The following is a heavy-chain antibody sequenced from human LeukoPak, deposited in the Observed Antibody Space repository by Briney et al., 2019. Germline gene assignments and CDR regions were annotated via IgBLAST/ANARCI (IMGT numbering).Heavy chain of an antibody. V-gene: IGHV1-69*04. D-gene: IGHD4-23*01. CDR3: ARESYSGNPYFDY. Sequence: SVTVSFKASGGTFSSYAISWVRQAPGQGLEWMGRIIPILGIANYAQKFQGRVTITADKSTSTAYMELSSLRSEDTAMYYCARESYSGNPYFDYWGQGTLVTVSS. CDR2: IIPILGIA. J-gene: IGHJ4*02. CDR1: GGTFSSYA.